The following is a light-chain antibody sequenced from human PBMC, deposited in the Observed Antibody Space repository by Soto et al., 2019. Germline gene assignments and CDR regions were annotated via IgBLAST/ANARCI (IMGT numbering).Light chain of an antibody. CDR3: CSYAGSSPYV. J-gene: IGLJ1*01. CDR1: SSVVGSYNL. V-gene: IGLV2-23*01. CDR2: EGS. Sequence: QSALTQPASVSGSPGQSITISCTGTSSVVGSYNLVSWYQQHPGKAPKLMIYEGSKRPSGVSNRFSGSKSGNTASLTISGLQAEDEADYYCCSYAGSSPYVFGTGTKVTVL.